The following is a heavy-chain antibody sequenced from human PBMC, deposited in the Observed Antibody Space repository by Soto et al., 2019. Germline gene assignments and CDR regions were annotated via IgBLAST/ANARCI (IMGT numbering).Heavy chain of an antibody. J-gene: IGHJ4*02. Sequence: ASVKVSCKASGYTFTSYGISLVRQAPVQVLELIVWIIAYNFNTNYSQKLQGRFTITTYTSTITSYMELMTLRSDYTSVYYCAREKVAARTFDYWGQGTMVTVSS. CDR3: AREKVAARTFDY. V-gene: IGHV1-18*01. CDR2: IIAYNFNT. CDR1: GYTFTSYG. D-gene: IGHD6-6*01.